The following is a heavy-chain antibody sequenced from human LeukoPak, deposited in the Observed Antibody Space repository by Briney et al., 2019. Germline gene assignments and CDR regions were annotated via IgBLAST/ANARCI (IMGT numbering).Heavy chain of an antibody. CDR3: ARDGDIVVVVGDTPGYYLDV. CDR1: GFTFSSYG. Sequence: GGSLRLSCAASGFTFSSYGMHWVRQAPGKGLEWVAVISYDGSNKYYADPVKGRFTLSRDNSKNTLYLQMNSLRAEDTAVYYCARDGDIVVVVGDTPGYYLDVWGKGTTVTVSS. CDR2: ISYDGSNK. D-gene: IGHD2-15*01. V-gene: IGHV3-30*03. J-gene: IGHJ6*03.